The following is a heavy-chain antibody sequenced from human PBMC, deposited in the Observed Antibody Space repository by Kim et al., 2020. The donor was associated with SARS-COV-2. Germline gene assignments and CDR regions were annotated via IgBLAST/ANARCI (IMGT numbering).Heavy chain of an antibody. CDR1: GFTFSSYS. J-gene: IGHJ3*02. Sequence: GGSLRLSCAASGFTFSSYSMNWVRQAPGKGLEWVSSISSSSSYIYYADSVKGRFTISRDNAKNSLYLQMNSLRAEDTAVYYCARKMKSTVAGTPGTAFDIWGQGTMVTVSS. CDR2: ISSSSSYI. V-gene: IGHV3-21*01. D-gene: IGHD6-19*01. CDR3: ARKMKSTVAGTPGTAFDI.